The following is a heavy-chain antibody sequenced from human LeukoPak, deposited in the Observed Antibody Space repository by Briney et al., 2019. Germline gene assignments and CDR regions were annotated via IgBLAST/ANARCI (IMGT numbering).Heavy chain of an antibody. J-gene: IGHJ6*02. D-gene: IGHD2-2*01. CDR1: GSTFSSYS. CDR2: ISSSSSYI. CDR3: ARDRFTRNFQEGYCSSTSCYAGYYYYGRDV. Sequence: PGRSLRLSCAASGSTFSSYSMSWVRQPPEKGLEWASSISSSSSYIYYAASVKGRFTISGRNAKNSLYVQMNSLRAEDTTVYYFARDRFTRNFQEGYCSSTSCYAGYYYYGRDVWGQGTTVIVSS. V-gene: IGHV3-21*01.